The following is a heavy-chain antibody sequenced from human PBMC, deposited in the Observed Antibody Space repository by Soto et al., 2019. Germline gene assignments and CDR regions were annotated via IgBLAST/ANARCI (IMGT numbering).Heavy chain of an antibody. V-gene: IGHV4-59*01. Sequence: KTSETLSLTCTVSGGSISSYYWSWIRQPPGKGLEWIGYIYYSGSTNYNPSLKSRVTISVDTSKNQFSLKLSSVTAADTAVYYCARGYGDCSGGSCYPPRFDYWGQGTLVTVSS. CDR3: ARGYGDCSGGSCYPPRFDY. CDR2: IYYSGST. D-gene: IGHD2-15*01. CDR1: GGSISSYY. J-gene: IGHJ4*02.